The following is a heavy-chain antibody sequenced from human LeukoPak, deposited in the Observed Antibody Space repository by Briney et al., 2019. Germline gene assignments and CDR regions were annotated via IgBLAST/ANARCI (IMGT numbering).Heavy chain of an antibody. CDR3: ARGLELLWFGELYQGAMWFDP. D-gene: IGHD3-10*01. J-gene: IGHJ5*02. V-gene: IGHV4-38-2*02. CDR1: GYSISSGYY. CDR2: IYHSGST. Sequence: SETLSLTCTVSGYSISSGYYWGWIRQPPGKGLEWIGSIYHSGSTYYNPSLKSRVTISVDTSKNQFSLKLSSVTAADTAVYYCARGLELLWFGELYQGAMWFDPWGQGTLVTVSS.